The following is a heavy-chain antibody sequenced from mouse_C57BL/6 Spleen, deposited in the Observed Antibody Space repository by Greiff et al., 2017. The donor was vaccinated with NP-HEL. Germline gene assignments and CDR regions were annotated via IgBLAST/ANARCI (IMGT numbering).Heavy chain of an antibody. CDR3: ARDRGMGTTSFDY. Sequence: EVMLVESGGGLVKPGGSLKLSCAASGFTFSSYAMSWVRQTPEKRLEWVATISDGGSYTYYPDNVKGRFTISRDNAKNNLDLQMSHLKSEDAAMYYCARDRGMGTTSFDYWGQGTTLTVSS. CDR2: ISDGGSYT. CDR1: GFTFSSYA. D-gene: IGHD2-2*01. V-gene: IGHV5-4*01. J-gene: IGHJ2*01.